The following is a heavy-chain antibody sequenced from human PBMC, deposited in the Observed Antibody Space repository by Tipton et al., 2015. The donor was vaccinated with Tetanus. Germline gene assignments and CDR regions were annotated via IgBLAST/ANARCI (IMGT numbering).Heavy chain of an antibody. CDR3: ARERSGFNVGLLDV. Sequence: TLSLTCDVSGASISSAVWTWIRQPSGKGLEWIGHIFHSGSPNYNPSLKSRVSMSVDKSRKEVSLKLQSVTAADTAVYFCARERSGFNVGLLDVWGPGILVIVSS. D-gene: IGHD3-3*01. CDR1: GASISSAV. J-gene: IGHJ4*02. V-gene: IGHV4-30-2*01. CDR2: IFHSGSP.